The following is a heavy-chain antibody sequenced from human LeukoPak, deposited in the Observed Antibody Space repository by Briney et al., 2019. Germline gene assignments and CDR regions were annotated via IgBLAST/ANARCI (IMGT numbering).Heavy chain of an antibody. V-gene: IGHV3-23*01. CDR3: AKDLGPGPD. CDR2: LIGSGLTT. CDR1: GFTFSSYA. Sequence: GGSLRLSCGASGFTFSSYAMSWVRQAPGKGLEWVSALIGSGLTTYYTDSVKGRFTISRDNSKNTLYLQMNSLRVEDTAVYYCAKDLGPGPDWGQGTLVTVFS. J-gene: IGHJ4*02.